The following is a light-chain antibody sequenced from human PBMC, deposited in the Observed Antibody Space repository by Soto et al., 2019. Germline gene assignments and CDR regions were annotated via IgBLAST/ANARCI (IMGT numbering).Light chain of an antibody. Sequence: GDRVTITCRASQDISSWLAWYQQKPGKAPKLLIYAASSLQSGVPSRFSGSGSGTDFTLTVNGLQPEDFATYYCQQGNSFPYTFGQGTKLEIK. CDR3: QQGNSFPYT. J-gene: IGKJ2*01. CDR1: QDISSW. V-gene: IGKV1D-12*01. CDR2: AAS.